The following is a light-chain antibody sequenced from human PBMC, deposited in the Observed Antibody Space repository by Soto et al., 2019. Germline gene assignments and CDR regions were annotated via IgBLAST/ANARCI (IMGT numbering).Light chain of an antibody. CDR2: GAS. CDR1: QSVGST. Sequence: EIFMTQSPATLSVFPGERVILSCSASQSVGSTLAWYQQKPGQAPRLLIRGASTRATGVPARFSGSGSGTEFTLTISSLQSEDFAVYYWQQYSSSLTFGGGTTLEIK. V-gene: IGKV3-15*01. J-gene: IGKJ4*02. CDR3: QQYSSSLT.